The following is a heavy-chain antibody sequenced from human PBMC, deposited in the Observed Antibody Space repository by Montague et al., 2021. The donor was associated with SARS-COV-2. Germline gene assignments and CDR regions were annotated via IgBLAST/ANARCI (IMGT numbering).Heavy chain of an antibody. CDR1: SGSLSGYY. V-gene: IGHV4-34*12. Sequence: SETLSLTCAVYSGSLSGYYWSWIRQAPGKGLEWIGEIIHSGDTYYNPSLTSRFTISMDTSERQLSLKMTSVTAADTAVYYCATLESSCWFFDYWGQGTLVTVSS. D-gene: IGHD1-1*01. CDR3: ATLESSCWFFDY. J-gene: IGHJ4*02. CDR2: IIHSGDT.